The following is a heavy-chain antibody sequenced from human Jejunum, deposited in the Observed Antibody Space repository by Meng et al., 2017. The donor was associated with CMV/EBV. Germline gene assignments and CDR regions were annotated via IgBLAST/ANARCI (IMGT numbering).Heavy chain of an antibody. CDR2: IDTGGGIT. CDR1: GFTFSSYA. Sequence: SCGASGFTFSSYAMSWVRHAPGQGLQWVSRIDTGGGITKYADSVKGRFTISRDNSKNTLYLQMNNLRAEDTAVYFCVRVAGIFDYWGQGTQVTVSS. V-gene: IGHV3-23*03. J-gene: IGHJ4*02. D-gene: IGHD6-19*01. CDR3: VRVAGIFDY.